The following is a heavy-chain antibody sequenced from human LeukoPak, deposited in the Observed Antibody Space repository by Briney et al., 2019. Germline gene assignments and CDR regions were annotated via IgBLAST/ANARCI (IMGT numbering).Heavy chain of an antibody. J-gene: IGHJ5*02. Sequence: SETLSLTCTVSGGSISSYYWSWIRQSPGKGLEWIGFIYYSGNTNSNPSLKSRVTMSVDTSKNQFSLRLTSVTAADTAVYYCASGLRRDWSDPWGQGTLVTVSS. CDR2: IYYSGNT. D-gene: IGHD2-21*01. CDR1: GGSISSYY. V-gene: IGHV4-59*01. CDR3: ASGLRRDWSDP.